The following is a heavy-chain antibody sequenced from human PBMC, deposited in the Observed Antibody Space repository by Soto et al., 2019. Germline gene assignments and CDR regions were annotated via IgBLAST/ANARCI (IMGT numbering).Heavy chain of an antibody. CDR1: GYTFTSYA. CDR2: INAGNGNT. Sequence: QVQLVQSGAEVKKPGASVKVSCKASGYTFTSYAMHWVRQAPGQRLEWMGWINAGNGNTKYSQKFQGRVTITRDTSASTAYMELSSLRSEDTAVYYCARAWRLGGVIGAPGYWCQGTLVTVSS. J-gene: IGHJ4*02. V-gene: IGHV1-3*01. D-gene: IGHD3-16*02. CDR3: ARAWRLGGVIGAPGY.